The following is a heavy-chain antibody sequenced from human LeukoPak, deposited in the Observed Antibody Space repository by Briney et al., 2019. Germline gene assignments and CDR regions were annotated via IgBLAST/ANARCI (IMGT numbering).Heavy chain of an antibody. D-gene: IGHD3-22*01. CDR2: IIPIFGTA. Sequence: SVKVSCKASGYTFTSYGISWVRQAPGQGLEWMGGIIPIFGTANYAQKFQGRVTITADESTSTAYMELSSLRSEDTAVYYCDYYYDSSGYYYPRDYWGQGTLVTVSS. J-gene: IGHJ4*02. CDR3: DYYYDSSGYYYPRDY. CDR1: GYTFTSYG. V-gene: IGHV1-69*13.